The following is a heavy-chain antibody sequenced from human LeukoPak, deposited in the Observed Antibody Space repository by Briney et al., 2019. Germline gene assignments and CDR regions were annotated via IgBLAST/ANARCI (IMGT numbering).Heavy chain of an antibody. J-gene: IGHJ5*02. CDR1: GFTFSSYW. CDR2: INSDGSST. V-gene: IGHV3-74*01. CDR3: AKDRSYYYDSSGYSLDGCWFDP. D-gene: IGHD3-22*01. Sequence: PGGSLRLSCAASGFTFSSYWMHWVRQAPGKGLVWVSRINSDGSSTSYADSVKGRFTISRDNAKNTLYLQMNSLRAEDTAVYYCAKDRSYYYDSSGYSLDGCWFDPWGQGTLVTVSS.